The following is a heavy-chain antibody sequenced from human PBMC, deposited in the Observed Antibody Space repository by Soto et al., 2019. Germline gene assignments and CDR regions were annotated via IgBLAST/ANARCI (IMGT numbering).Heavy chain of an antibody. V-gene: IGHV4-39*01. D-gene: IGHD2-15*01. J-gene: IGHJ5*02. CDR3: ARVVLPLYWFDP. Sequence: QLQLQESGPGLVKPSETLSLTCTVSGGSISSSSYYWGWIRQPHGKGLEWIGSIYYSGNTSYNPSLMSRVTISVDTSKNQFSLKLSSVTAADTAVYYCARVVLPLYWFDPWGQGTLVTVSS. CDR2: IYYSGNT. CDR1: GGSISSSSYY.